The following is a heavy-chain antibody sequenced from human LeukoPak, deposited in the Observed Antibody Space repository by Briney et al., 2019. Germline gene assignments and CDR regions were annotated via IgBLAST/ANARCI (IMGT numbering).Heavy chain of an antibody. Sequence: SVRVSCKASGGTFSSYAISWVRQAPGQGLEWMGGIIPIFGTANYAQKFQGRVTITADESTSTAYMELSSLRSEDTAVYYCARAKVEHGIKYFDYWGQGTLVTVSS. J-gene: IGHJ4*02. CDR2: IIPIFGTA. CDR1: GGTFSSYA. CDR3: ARAKVEHGIKYFDY. V-gene: IGHV1-69*13. D-gene: IGHD1-14*01.